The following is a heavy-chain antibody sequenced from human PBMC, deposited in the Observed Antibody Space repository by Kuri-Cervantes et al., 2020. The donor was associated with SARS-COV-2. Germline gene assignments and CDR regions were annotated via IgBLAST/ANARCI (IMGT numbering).Heavy chain of an antibody. CDR1: GFTFSNAW. J-gene: IGHJ4*02. CDR2: IKSKTDGGTT. CDR3: TTDQPFWAGTTGPFDY. V-gene: IGHV3-15*01. D-gene: IGHD1-7*01. Sequence: GESLKISCAASGFTFSNAWMSWVRQAPGKGLEWVGRIKSKTDGGTTDYAAPVKGRFTISRGDSKNTLYLQMNSLKTEDTAVYYCTTDQPFWAGTTGPFDYWGQGTLVTVSS.